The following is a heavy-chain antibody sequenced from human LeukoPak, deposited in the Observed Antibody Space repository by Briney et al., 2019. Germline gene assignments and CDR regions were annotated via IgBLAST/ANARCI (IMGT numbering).Heavy chain of an antibody. CDR3: ARGKFVAAGATSGAVDY. Sequence: GSVKVSCKASGYTFTGYYMHWVRQAPGQGLEWMGRINPNSGGTNYAQRFQGRVTMTRDTSVSTAYMELSRLRSDDTAVYYCARGKFVAAGATSGAVDYWGQGTLVTVSS. CDR1: GYTFTGYY. J-gene: IGHJ4*02. V-gene: IGHV1-2*06. D-gene: IGHD1-26*01. CDR2: INPNSGGT.